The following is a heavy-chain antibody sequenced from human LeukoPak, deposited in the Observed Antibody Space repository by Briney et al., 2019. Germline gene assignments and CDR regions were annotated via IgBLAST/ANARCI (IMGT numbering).Heavy chain of an antibody. D-gene: IGHD2-2*02. CDR2: ISGSGSAT. V-gene: IGHV3-23*01. J-gene: IGHJ4*02. Sequence: PGGSLRLSCAAFGFTFSNYGMSWVRQAPGKGLEWVSTISGSGSATYNAGSVKGRFTTSRDNSNNTLYLQMNSLRAEDTAVYYCAKTEAPAAIRAGSDYWGQGTLVTVSS. CDR1: GFTFSNYG. CDR3: AKTEAPAAIRAGSDY.